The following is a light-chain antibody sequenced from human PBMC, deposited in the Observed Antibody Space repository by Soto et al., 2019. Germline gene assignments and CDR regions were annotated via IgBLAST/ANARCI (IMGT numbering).Light chain of an antibody. CDR1: SSNIGSNT. V-gene: IGLV1-44*01. J-gene: IGLJ1*01. CDR2: SNN. CDR3: APWDDSLNGYV. Sequence: QSVLTQPPSASGTPGQRVTISCSGSSSNIGSNTVNWYQHLPGTAPKLLIYSNNQRPSGVPDRFSGSKSGTSASLAISGLQSEDEADYYCAPWDDSLNGYVFGTVTKLTVL.